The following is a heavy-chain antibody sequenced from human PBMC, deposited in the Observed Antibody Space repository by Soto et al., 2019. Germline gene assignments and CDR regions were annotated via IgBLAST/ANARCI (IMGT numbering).Heavy chain of an antibody. D-gene: IGHD3-16*02. CDR1: GFSLNTARMG. CDR2: IFSSGEA. V-gene: IGHV2-26*01. CDR3: SRSGSYPLYYFDY. Sequence: QVTLKESGPVLVRPTEPLTLTCTVSGFSLNTARMGVSWIRQPPGKALEWLAHIFSSGEASYTPSLKTRLTISNDTAKSQVVLTMTNVDPVDTATYYCSRSGSYPLYYFDYWGQGALVTVSS. J-gene: IGHJ4*02.